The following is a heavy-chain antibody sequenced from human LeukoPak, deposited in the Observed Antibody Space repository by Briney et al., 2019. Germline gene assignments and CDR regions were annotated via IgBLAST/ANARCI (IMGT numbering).Heavy chain of an antibody. CDR2: ISYDGSNK. Sequence: PGRSLRLSCAASGFTLSSYAMRWVRQAPGKGLEWVALISYDGSNKYYADSVKGRFTISRDSSKNTLYLQMNSLRPEDTAVYYCARDQAGPWAYWGQGTLVTVSS. V-gene: IGHV3-30*04. CDR1: GFTLSSYA. CDR3: ARDQAGPWAY. J-gene: IGHJ4*02.